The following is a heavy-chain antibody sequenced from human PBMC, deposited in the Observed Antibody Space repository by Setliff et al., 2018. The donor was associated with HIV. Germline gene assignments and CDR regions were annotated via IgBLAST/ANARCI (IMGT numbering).Heavy chain of an antibody. Sequence: ASVKVSCKASGYSFARYGLSWVRQAPGQGLEWMGWISGFNGNTKYAQSFQGRVTMTTDTSTKTAYMEVRSLRSDDTAVYYCARNSFPVGVTGTGPLFDYWGQGTLVTVSS. J-gene: IGHJ4*02. CDR3: ARNSFPVGVTGTGPLFDY. D-gene: IGHD6-19*01. CDR2: ISGFNGNT. CDR1: GYSFARYG. V-gene: IGHV1-18*01.